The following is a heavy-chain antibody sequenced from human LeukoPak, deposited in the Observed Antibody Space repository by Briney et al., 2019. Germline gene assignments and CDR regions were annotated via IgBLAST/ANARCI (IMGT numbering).Heavy chain of an antibody. Sequence: GGSLRLSDAGSGFTFSDYNMRWIRQAPGQGLEWVSSISRSGSTKYYADSVKGRFTISRDNAKNSLYLQMNSLRAEDTAVYYCARVLRYCSGGNCYSGGLGYMDVWGKGTTVTISS. D-gene: IGHD2-15*01. J-gene: IGHJ6*03. CDR2: ISRSGSTK. CDR1: GFTFSDYN. V-gene: IGHV3-11*01. CDR3: ARVLRYCSGGNCYSGGLGYMDV.